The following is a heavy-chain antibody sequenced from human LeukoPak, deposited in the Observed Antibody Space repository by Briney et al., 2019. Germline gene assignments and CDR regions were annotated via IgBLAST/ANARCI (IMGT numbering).Heavy chain of an antibody. J-gene: IGHJ5*02. V-gene: IGHV4-31*03. Sequence: SQTLSLTCTVSGGSISSGGYYWSWIRQHPGKGLEWIGYIYYSGSTYYNPSLKSRVTISVDTSKNQFSLKLSSVTAADTAVYYCATGGVVVVAAVNWFDPWGQGTLVTVSS. D-gene: IGHD2-15*01. CDR3: ATGGVVVVAAVNWFDP. CDR2: IYYSGST. CDR1: GGSISSGGYY.